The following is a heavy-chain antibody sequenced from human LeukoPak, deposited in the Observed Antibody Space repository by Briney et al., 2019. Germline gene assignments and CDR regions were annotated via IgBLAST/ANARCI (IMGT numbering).Heavy chain of an antibody. Sequence: SQTLSLTCTVSGGSISSGSYYWSWIRQPAGKGLEWIGRIYTSGSTNYNPSLKSRVTISVDTSKNQFSLKLSFVTAADTAVYYCATGSSWYVDYWGQGTLVTVSS. CDR1: GGSISSGSYY. CDR2: IYTSGST. CDR3: ATGSSWYVDY. V-gene: IGHV4-61*02. J-gene: IGHJ4*02. D-gene: IGHD6-13*01.